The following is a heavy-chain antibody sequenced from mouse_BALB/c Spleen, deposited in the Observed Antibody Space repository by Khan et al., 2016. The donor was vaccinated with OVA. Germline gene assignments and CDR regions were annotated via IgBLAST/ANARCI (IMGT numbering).Heavy chain of an antibody. CDR2: IYPVDGST. Sequence: QVQLKQSGPELVRPGASVKMSCKASGYTLTSYYVHWVRQRPGQGLEWIGWIYPVDGSTKCNEKFKGKTTLTADRSSSTASMLLSSLTSEDSAIYFCARGYYGYLDYWGQGTTLTVSS. CDR1: GYTLTSYY. V-gene: IGHV1S56*01. J-gene: IGHJ2*01. D-gene: IGHD1-1*01. CDR3: ARGYYGYLDY.